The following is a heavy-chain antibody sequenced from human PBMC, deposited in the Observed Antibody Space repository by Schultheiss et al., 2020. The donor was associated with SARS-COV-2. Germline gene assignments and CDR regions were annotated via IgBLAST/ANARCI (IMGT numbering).Heavy chain of an antibody. D-gene: IGHD4-23*01. CDR2: IYPGDSDT. CDR3: ARVLDYAGTTLFLQY. CDR1: GYSFTSYW. V-gene: IGHV5-51*01. J-gene: IGHJ1*01. Sequence: GESLKISCKGSGYSFTSYWIGWVRQMPGKGLEWMGIIYPGDSDTRYSPSFQGQVTISADKSISTAYLQWDSLKASDTAMYYCARVLDYAGTTLFLQYWGQGTLVTVSS.